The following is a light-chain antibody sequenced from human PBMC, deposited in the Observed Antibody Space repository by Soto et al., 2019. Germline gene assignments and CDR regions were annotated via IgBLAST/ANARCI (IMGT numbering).Light chain of an antibody. CDR1: QSINNY. CDR3: QQSYGITWT. V-gene: IGKV1-39*01. J-gene: IGKJ1*01. Sequence: DIQMTQSPPSLSAYVGDRVTITCRATQSINNYLNWYQQKPGRAPQLLIYAASNLQSGVPSRFTGSGSGTDFTLTNTGLQPEDLATYFCQQSYGITWTFGQGTKVEIK. CDR2: AAS.